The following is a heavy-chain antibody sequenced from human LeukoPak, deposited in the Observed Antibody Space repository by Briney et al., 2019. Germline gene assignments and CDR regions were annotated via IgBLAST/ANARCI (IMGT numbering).Heavy chain of an antibody. J-gene: IGHJ4*02. D-gene: IGHD1-26*01. CDR2: IYHSGST. V-gene: IGHV4-39*01. CDR3: ARLPFSINAVGATTMYFDY. Sequence: PSETLSLTCTVSGGSISSSSYYWGWIRQPPGKGLEWIGSIYHSGSTYYNPSLKCRVTISVDTSKNQFSLKLSSVTAADTAVYYCARLPFSINAVGATTMYFDYWGQGTLVTVSS. CDR1: GGSISSSSYY.